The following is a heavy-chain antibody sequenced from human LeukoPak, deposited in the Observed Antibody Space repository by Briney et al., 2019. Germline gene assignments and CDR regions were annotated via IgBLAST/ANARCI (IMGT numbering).Heavy chain of an antibody. D-gene: IGHD3-22*01. V-gene: IGHV1-18*01. Sequence: ASVKVSCKASGYTFTNYGIFWLRQDPGQGLEWMGWISAYSGNTNYAQKLQGRVTMTTETSTSTAYMELESLRSDDTAVYYCAISQGSYYDTSGYLGGDYWGQGTLVTVSS. CDR3: AISQGSYYDTSGYLGGDY. CDR2: ISAYSGNT. J-gene: IGHJ4*02. CDR1: GYTFTNYG.